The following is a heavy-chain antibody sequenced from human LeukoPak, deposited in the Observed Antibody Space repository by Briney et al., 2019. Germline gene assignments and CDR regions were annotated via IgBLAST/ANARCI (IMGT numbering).Heavy chain of an antibody. Sequence: GASEKVSCKVSGYTLTEMSIHWVRQAPGGALEWMGGFDPEDGETVYAPKFQGRVTMTEDTSADTAYMELSSLRSEDTAVYYCTTCLNGAGQPVAIYYYGMDVWGQGTTVTVSS. D-gene: IGHD2-2*01. J-gene: IGHJ6*02. CDR2: FDPEDGET. V-gene: IGHV1-24*01. CDR3: TTCLNGAGQPVAIYYYGMDV. CDR1: GYTLTEMS.